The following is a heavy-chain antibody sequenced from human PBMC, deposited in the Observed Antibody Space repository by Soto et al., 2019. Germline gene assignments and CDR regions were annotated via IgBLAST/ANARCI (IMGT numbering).Heavy chain of an antibody. J-gene: IGHJ6*02. V-gene: IGHV1-2*04. CDR2: INPNSGGT. CDR3: ARDRVPYYDILTGSLDV. CDR1: GYTLTRYD. D-gene: IGHD3-9*01. Sequence: ASVKVSCKASGYTLTRYDMHWVRQAPGQGLEWMGWINPNSGGTNYAQKFQGWVTMTRDTSISTAYMELSRLRSDDTAVYYCARDRVPYYDILTGSLDVWGQGTTVTVSS.